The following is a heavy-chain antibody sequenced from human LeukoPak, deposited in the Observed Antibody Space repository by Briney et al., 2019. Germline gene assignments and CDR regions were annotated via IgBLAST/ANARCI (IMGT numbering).Heavy chain of an antibody. CDR2: ISSSSSYI. J-gene: IGHJ1*01. V-gene: IGHV3-21*01. CDR1: GFTFSSYS. CDR3: ARDAVPAAHWDSEYFQH. Sequence: GALRLSCAASGFTFSSYSMNWVRQAPGKGLEWVSSISSSSSYIYYADSVKGRFTISRDNAKNSLYLQMNSLRAEDTAVYYCARDAVPAAHWDSEYFQHWGQGTLVTVSS. D-gene: IGHD2-2*01.